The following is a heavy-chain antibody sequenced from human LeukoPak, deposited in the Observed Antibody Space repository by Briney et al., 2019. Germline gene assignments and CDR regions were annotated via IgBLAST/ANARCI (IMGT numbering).Heavy chain of an antibody. CDR1: GFTFSSYW. D-gene: IGHD6-19*01. Sequence: GGSLRLSCAASGFTFSSYWMSWVRPAPGKGRTWVANIKLDGSDKYYVDSVKGRFTISRDNAKNSLYLQMNSLRAEDTAVYYCARRGTGWYYLNFWGQGTLVTVSS. CDR2: IKLDGSDK. V-gene: IGHV3-7*04. J-gene: IGHJ4*02. CDR3: ARRGTGWYYLNF.